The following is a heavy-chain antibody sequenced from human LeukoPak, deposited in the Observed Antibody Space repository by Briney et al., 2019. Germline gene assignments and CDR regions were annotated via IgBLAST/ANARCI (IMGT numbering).Heavy chain of an antibody. CDR2: ISGSGGST. V-gene: IGHV3-23*01. Sequence: PGGSLRLSCAASGFTFSSYAMSWVRQAPGKGLEWVSDISGSGGSTYYADSVKGRFTISRDNSKNTLYLQMNSLRAEDTAEYYCAKDPGGYYDSSGINDYWGQGTLVTVSS. CDR1: GFTFSSYA. D-gene: IGHD3-22*01. CDR3: AKDPGGYYDSSGINDY. J-gene: IGHJ4*02.